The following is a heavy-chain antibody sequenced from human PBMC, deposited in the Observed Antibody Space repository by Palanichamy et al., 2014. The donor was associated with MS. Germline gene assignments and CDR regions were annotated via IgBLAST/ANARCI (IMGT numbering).Heavy chain of an antibody. CDR2: IWYDASYK. CDR3: ARVLYDCSTTSCSYYFDY. Sequence: AASGFTFSSYGMHWVRQAPGKGLEWVAVIWYDASYKYYADSVTGRFTISRDNSKNTLYLQMNSLRAEDTAVYYCARVLYDCSTTSCSYYFDYWGQGTLLTVSS. V-gene: IGHV3-33*01. J-gene: IGHJ4*02. D-gene: IGHD2-2*01. CDR1: GFTFSSYG.